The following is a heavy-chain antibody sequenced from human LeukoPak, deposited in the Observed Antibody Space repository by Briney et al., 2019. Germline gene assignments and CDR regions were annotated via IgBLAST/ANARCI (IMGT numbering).Heavy chain of an antibody. V-gene: IGHV5-10-1*01. CDR2: IDPSDSYT. CDR1: GYDFTRNW. J-gene: IGHJ5*02. CDR3: ARGKGWFAP. Sequence: GESLKISCKGSGYDFTRNWISWVRQMPGKGLEWMGRIDPSDSYTNYSPSFQGHVTISADKSTSTAYLQWSSLKASDTAMYYCARGKGWFAPWGQGTLVTVSS.